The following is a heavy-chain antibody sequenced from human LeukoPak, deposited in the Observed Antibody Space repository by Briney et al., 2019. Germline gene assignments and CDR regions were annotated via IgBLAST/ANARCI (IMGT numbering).Heavy chain of an antibody. V-gene: IGHV3-7*01. CDR3: ARDQLELYYYYYYMDV. CDR2: IKQDGSER. J-gene: IGHJ6*03. D-gene: IGHD1-7*01. CDR1: EFTFSSYW. Sequence: PGGSLRLSCAASEFTFSSYWMSWVRQAPGKGLEWVANIKQDGSERYYVDSVKGRFTISRDNAKNSLYLQMNSLRAEDTAVYYCARDQLELYYYYYYMDVWGKGTTVTVSS.